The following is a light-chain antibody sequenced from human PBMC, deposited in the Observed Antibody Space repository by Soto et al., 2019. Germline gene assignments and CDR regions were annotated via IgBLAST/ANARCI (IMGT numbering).Light chain of an antibody. CDR2: GAS. V-gene: IGKV3-20*01. J-gene: IGKJ4*01. CDR1: QSVSRNY. Sequence: EIVLTQSPGTLSLSPGDRATLSCRASQSVSRNYLGWYQQKPGQAPRLLMYGASIRDAGVPDRFSGSGSGTEFSLTISRLEPEDFAVYYCQQYGSSPLTFGRGTKVDIK. CDR3: QQYGSSPLT.